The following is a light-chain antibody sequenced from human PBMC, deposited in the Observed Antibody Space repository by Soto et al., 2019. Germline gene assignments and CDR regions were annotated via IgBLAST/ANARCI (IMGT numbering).Light chain of an antibody. V-gene: IGLV6-57*03. Sequence: NFMLTQPHSVSESPGKTVTISCTRSSGSIASNYVQWYQQRPGSAPTTVIYEDKQRPSGVPDRFSGSTDSSSDSASLTISGLKTEDEADYYCQSYASNNHVVFGGGTKLTVL. CDR3: QSYASNNHVV. CDR1: SGSIASNY. J-gene: IGLJ2*01. CDR2: EDK.